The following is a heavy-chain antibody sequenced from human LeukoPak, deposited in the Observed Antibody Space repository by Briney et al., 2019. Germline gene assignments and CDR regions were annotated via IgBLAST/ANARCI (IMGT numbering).Heavy chain of an antibody. D-gene: IGHD3-10*01. CDR2: INPSGGST. CDR1: GYTVTSYY. V-gene: IGHV1-46*01. Sequence: ASVKVSCKASGYTVTSYYMHWVRQAPGQGLEWMGIINPSGGSTSYAQKFQGRVTMTRDTSTSTVYMELGSLRSEDTAVYYCARGQGVIASFDYWGQGTLVTVSS. CDR3: ARGQGVIASFDY. J-gene: IGHJ4*02.